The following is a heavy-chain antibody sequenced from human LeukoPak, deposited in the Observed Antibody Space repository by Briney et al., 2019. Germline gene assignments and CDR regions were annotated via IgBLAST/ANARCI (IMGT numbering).Heavy chain of an antibody. V-gene: IGHV3-7*03. D-gene: IGHD4-17*01. CDR1: GFTFSTYW. Sequence: GGSLRLSCAASGFTFSTYWMTWVRQAPGKGLEWVASINQDGGGKFYVDSVKGRFTISRDNAQKSLYLEMNSLRAEDTAFYYCARAVTSTEGYWGQGTLVTVSS. CDR2: INQDGGGK. CDR3: ARAVTSTEGY. J-gene: IGHJ4*02.